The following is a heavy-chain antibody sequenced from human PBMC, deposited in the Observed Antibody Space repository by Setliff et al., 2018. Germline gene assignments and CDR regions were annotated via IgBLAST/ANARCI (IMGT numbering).Heavy chain of an antibody. Sequence: ASVKVSCKASGYTFTSYGISWVRQAPGQGLEWMGWISAYNGNTNYAQKLQGRVTMTTDTSTSTAYMELRSLRSDDTAVYYCARGGSDYYDSSGYYCYYYYGMDVWGQGTTVTVSS. J-gene: IGHJ6*02. D-gene: IGHD3-22*01. CDR2: ISAYNGNT. V-gene: IGHV1-18*01. CDR3: ARGGSDYYDSSGYYCYYYYGMDV. CDR1: GYTFTSYG.